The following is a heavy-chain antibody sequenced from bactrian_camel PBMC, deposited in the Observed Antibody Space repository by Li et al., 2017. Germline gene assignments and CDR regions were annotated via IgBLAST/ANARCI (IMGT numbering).Heavy chain of an antibody. D-gene: IGHD5*01. CDR2: PA. CDR1: RATYSNCD. V-gene: IGHV3S53*01. Sequence: HVQLVESGGGSVQAGGFLRLSCTAHRATYSNCDLGWYRQAPGKGRELVASPAGVAESVKGRFTISRDNAKNTVYLEMNRLKPEDTAMYFCNLVLPYPVGDYELDCSTVDSYWGQGTQVTV. J-gene: IGHJ4*01. CDR3: NLVLPYPVGDYELDCSTVDSY.